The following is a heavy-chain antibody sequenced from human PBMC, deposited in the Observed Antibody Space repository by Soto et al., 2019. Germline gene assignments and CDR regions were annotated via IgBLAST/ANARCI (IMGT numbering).Heavy chain of an antibody. D-gene: IGHD2-2*01. CDR3: AVLYCSSTSCSFNY. CDR1: GYTFTGYY. CDR2: INPNSGGT. V-gene: IGHV1-2*04. J-gene: IGHJ4*02. Sequence: GASVKVSCKASGYTFTGYYMHWVRQAPGQGLEWMGWINPNSGGTNYAQKFQGWVTMTRDTSISTAYMELSRLRSDDTAVYYCAVLYCSSTSCSFNYWGQGTLVTVSS.